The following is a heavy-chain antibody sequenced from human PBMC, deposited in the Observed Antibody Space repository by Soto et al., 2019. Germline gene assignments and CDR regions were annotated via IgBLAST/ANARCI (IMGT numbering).Heavy chain of an antibody. J-gene: IGHJ4*02. CDR2: IYRTGNT. Sequence: SETLSLTCTVSGDSMTSGDYSWSWIRQPPGKGLEWLGYIYRTGNTHYSPSLKSRVSISQDRSKNQFSLELTSVTAADTAVYYCARGDYQYSIDYRGQGTLVTVSS. CDR3: ARGDYQYSIDY. D-gene: IGHD2-2*01. CDR1: GDSMTSGDYS. V-gene: IGHV4-30-2*01.